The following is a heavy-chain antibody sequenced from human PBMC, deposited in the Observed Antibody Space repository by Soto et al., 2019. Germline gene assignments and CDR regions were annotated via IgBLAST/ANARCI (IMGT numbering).Heavy chain of an antibody. J-gene: IGHJ4*02. D-gene: IGHD6-6*01. CDR2: IYYSGST. CDR3: ARLQGSSRFVRYPPPLIDY. V-gene: IGHV4-59*08. CDR1: GGSISSYY. Sequence: TSETLSLTCTVSGGSISSYYWSWIRQPPGKGLEWIGYIYYSGSTNYNPSLKSRVTISVDTSKNQFSLKLSSVTAADTAVYYCARLQGSSRFVRYPPPLIDYWGQGTLVTVSS.